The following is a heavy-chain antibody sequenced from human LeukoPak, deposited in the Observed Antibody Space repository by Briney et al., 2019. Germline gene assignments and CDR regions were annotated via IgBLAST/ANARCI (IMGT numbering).Heavy chain of an antibody. CDR1: GFTFSSYS. Sequence: PGGSLRLSCAASGFTFSSYSMNWVRQAPGKGLEWVSSISSSSSYIYYADSVKGRFTISRDNAKNSLYLQMNSLRAEDTAVHYCARDPPNYTVTTHRPFDYWGQGTLVTVSS. CDR2: ISSSSSYI. CDR3: ARDPPNYTVTTHRPFDY. D-gene: IGHD4-17*01. J-gene: IGHJ4*02. V-gene: IGHV3-21*01.